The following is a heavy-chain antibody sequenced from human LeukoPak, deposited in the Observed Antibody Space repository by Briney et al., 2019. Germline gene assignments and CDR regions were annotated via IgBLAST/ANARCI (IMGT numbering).Heavy chain of an antibody. Sequence: SETLSLTCTVSGGSISSGGYYWSWIRQHPGKGLEWIGYIYYSGSTYYNPSLKSRVTISADTSKNQFSLKLNSVTAADTAVYYCARAVASFGVVIDYWGQGTLVTVSS. D-gene: IGHD3-3*01. J-gene: IGHJ4*02. V-gene: IGHV4-31*03. CDR3: ARAVASFGVVIDY. CDR1: GGSISSGGYY. CDR2: IYYSGST.